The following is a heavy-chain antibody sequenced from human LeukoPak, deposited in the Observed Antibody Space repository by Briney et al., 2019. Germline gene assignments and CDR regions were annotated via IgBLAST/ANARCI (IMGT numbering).Heavy chain of an antibody. CDR1: GGSISSYY. Sequence: SETLSLTCTVSGGSISSYYWSWIRQPPGKGLEWIGYIYYSGSTNYNPSLKSRVTISVDTSKNQFSLKLSSVTAADMAVYYCARDGDYGGNSGSWYFDLWGRGTLVTVSS. V-gene: IGHV4-59*01. D-gene: IGHD4-23*01. J-gene: IGHJ2*01. CDR2: IYYSGST. CDR3: ARDGDYGGNSGSWYFDL.